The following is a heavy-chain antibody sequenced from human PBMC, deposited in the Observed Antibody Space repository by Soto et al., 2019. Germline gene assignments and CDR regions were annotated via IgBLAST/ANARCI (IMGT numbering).Heavy chain of an antibody. J-gene: IGHJ4*01. CDR1: GGSISSTNL. CDR2: IYHTGST. V-gene: IGHV4-4*02. D-gene: IGHD1-1*01. CDR3: ARSPRSISTGGIDF. Sequence: TSETLSLTCAVSGGSISSTNLWTWVRQPPGKGLEWIGEIYHTGSTTFNPSLKSRVTISVDKSKNHFSLKVSSVTAADTAVYFCARSPRSISTGGIDFWGQGILVTVSS.